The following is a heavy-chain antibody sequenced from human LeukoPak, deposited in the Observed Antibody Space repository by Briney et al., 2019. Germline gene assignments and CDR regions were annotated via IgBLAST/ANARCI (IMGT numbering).Heavy chain of an antibody. CDR2: INAGNGNT. J-gene: IGHJ3*02. V-gene: IGHV1-3*01. Sequence: ASVKVSCKASGYTFTSYDMHWVRQAPGQRLEWMGWINAGNGNTKYSQKFQGRVTITRDTSASTAYMELSSLRSEDTAVYYCAAGIAVAGYDAFDIWGQGTMVTVSS. CDR3: AAGIAVAGYDAFDI. D-gene: IGHD6-19*01. CDR1: GYTFTSYD.